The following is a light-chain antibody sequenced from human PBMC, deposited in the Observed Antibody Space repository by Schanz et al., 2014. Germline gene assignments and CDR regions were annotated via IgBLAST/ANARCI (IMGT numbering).Light chain of an antibody. CDR3: QQYGESLWT. V-gene: IGKV3-20*01. Sequence: EIVMTQSPATLSVSPGERATLSCRASQSVHRNYLAWYQQKPGQAPRLLIYGASSRAAGIPDRFRGSGSGTDFTLTISRLEPEDFAVYYCQQYGESLWTFGPGTRVEIK. CDR1: QSVHRNY. J-gene: IGKJ1*01. CDR2: GAS.